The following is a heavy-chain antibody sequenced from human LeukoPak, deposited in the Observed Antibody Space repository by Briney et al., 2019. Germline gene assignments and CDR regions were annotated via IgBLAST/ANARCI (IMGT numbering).Heavy chain of an antibody. CDR2: ISGYNGET. J-gene: IGHJ6*03. D-gene: IGHD3-16*01. Sequence: ASVKVSCKASDYTFTSSGISWVRQAPGQGLEWMGWISGYNGETNYVQKFLGRVTMTIDSSTSTAYMELRSLRSDDTAVYYCAREEGGNYYYMDVWGKGTTVTVSS. CDR3: AREEGGNYYYMDV. V-gene: IGHV1-18*01. CDR1: DYTFTSSG.